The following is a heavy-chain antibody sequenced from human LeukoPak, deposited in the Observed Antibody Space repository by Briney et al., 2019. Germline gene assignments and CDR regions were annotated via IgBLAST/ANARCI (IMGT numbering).Heavy chain of an antibody. Sequence: PGGSLRLSCAASGFTFSSYAMSWVCQAPGKGLEWVSAISGSGGSTYYADSVKGRFTISRDNSKNTLYLQMNSLRAEDTAVYYCAKLRDYSSSFDYWGQGTLVTVSS. CDR2: ISGSGGST. V-gene: IGHV3-23*01. CDR1: GFTFSSYA. J-gene: IGHJ4*02. D-gene: IGHD6-6*01. CDR3: AKLRDYSSSFDY.